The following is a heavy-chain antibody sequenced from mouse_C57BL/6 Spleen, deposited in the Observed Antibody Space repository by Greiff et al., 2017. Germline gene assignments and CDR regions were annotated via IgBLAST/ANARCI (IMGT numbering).Heavy chain of an antibody. CDR3: ARLRDSSGYDAMDY. J-gene: IGHJ4*01. D-gene: IGHD3-2*02. Sequence: EVQGVESGGDLVKPGGSLKLSCAASGFTFSSYGMSWVPQTPDKRLEWVATISSGGSYTYYPDSVKGRFTISRDNAKNNLYLQMSSLKSEDTAMYYCARLRDSSGYDAMDYWGQGTSVTVSS. CDR2: ISSGGSYT. CDR1: GFTFSSYG. V-gene: IGHV5-6*01.